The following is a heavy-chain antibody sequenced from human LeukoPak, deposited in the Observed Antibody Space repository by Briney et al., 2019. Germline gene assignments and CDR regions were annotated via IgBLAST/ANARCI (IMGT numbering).Heavy chain of an antibody. CDR1: GGTSSTYA. J-gene: IGHJ4*02. D-gene: IGHD6-19*01. CDR3: SGRIAVAGTSKEFDY. V-gene: IGHV1-69*04. CDR2: IIPILGVA. Sequence: SVKVSCKASGGTSSTYAISWVRQAPGQGLEWMGRIIPILGVANFAPKFQGRVSITADKSTSTAYMELRSLRSDDTAVYYCSGRIAVAGTSKEFDYWGQGTLVTVSS.